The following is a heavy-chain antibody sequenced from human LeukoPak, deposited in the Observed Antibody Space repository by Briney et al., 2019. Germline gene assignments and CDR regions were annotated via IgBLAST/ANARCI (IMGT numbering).Heavy chain of an antibody. CDR2: MYYSGST. CDR1: GGSISSGSFY. CDR3: AITTVTYGAGGAFDI. Sequence: KSSETLSLTCTVSGGSISSGSFYWGWIRQPPGKGLEWIGIMYYSGSTYYNPSLRSRVIISVDTSKNQFSLKLSSVTAADTAVYYCAITTVTYGAGGAFDIRGQGTMVTVSS. D-gene: IGHD4-17*01. J-gene: IGHJ3*02. V-gene: IGHV4-39*01.